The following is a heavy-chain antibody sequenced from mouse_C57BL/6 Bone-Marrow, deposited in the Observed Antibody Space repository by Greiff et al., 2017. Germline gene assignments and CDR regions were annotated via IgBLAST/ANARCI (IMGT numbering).Heavy chain of an antibody. J-gene: IGHJ3*01. V-gene: IGHV3-6*01. CDR3: ESVANGYYGWVWFAY. CDR2: IRYDGSN. CDR1: GYSITSGYY. Sequence: EVQLVESGPGLVKPSQSLSLTCSVTGYSITSGYYWNWIRQFPGNKLEWMGYIRYDGSNNYNPSLKNRISITRDTSNNQSFLKLNSVTTEDTATFDVESVANGYYGWVWFAYWGQGTLVTVSA. D-gene: IGHD1-1*01.